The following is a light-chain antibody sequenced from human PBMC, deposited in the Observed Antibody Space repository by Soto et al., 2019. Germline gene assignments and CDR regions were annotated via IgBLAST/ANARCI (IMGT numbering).Light chain of an antibody. CDR2: DAS. J-gene: IGKJ2*01. CDR1: QDISNY. CDR3: QQYDSRPYT. V-gene: IGKV1-33*01. Sequence: DIQMNPSPSSLSASVGDRVTITCQASQDISNYLNWYQQKPGKAPKLLIYDASNLETGVPSRFSGSGAGTDFTFTISSRQPEDIATYYCQQYDSRPYTFGQGTKLEIK.